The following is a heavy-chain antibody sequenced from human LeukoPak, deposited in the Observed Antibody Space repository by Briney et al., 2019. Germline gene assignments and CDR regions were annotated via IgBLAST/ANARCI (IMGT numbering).Heavy chain of an antibody. Sequence: PGGSLRLSCAASGFTVSSNYMSWVRQAPGKGLEWVSVIYSGGSTYYADSVKGRFTISRDNSKNTLYLQMNSLRAEDTAVYYCARDSDYGEAYYGMDVWGQGTTVTVSS. J-gene: IGHJ6*02. CDR2: IYSGGST. CDR3: ARDSDYGEAYYGMDV. CDR1: GFTVSSNY. D-gene: IGHD4-17*01. V-gene: IGHV3-53*01.